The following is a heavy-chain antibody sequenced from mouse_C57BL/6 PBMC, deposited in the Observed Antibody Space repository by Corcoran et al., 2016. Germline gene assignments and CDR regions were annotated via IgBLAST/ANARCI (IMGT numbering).Heavy chain of an antibody. V-gene: IGHV1-80*01. J-gene: IGHJ4*01. CDR2: IYPGDGDT. D-gene: IGHD2-3*01. CDR1: GYAFSSYW. Sequence: QVQLQQSGAELVKPGASVKISCKASGYAFSSYWKNWVKQRPGKGLEWIGQIYPGDGDTNYNGKFKGKATLTADKSSSTAYMQLSSLTSEDSAVYFCARNDGYYVKGAMDYWGQGTSVTVSS. CDR3: ARNDGYYVKGAMDY.